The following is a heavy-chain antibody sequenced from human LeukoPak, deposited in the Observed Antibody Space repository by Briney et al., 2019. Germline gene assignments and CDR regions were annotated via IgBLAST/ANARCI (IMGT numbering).Heavy chain of an antibody. CDR2: IYYSGST. D-gene: IGHD4-23*01. CDR1: GGSISNYY. CDR3: ARAHDYGGNSNFDY. Sequence: SETLSLTCTVSGGSISNYYWSWIRQPPGKGLEWIGYIYYSGSTNYNPSLKSRVTISVDTSKNQFSLKLSSVTAADTAVYYCARAHDYGGNSNFDYWGQGTLVTVSS. V-gene: IGHV4-59*12. J-gene: IGHJ4*02.